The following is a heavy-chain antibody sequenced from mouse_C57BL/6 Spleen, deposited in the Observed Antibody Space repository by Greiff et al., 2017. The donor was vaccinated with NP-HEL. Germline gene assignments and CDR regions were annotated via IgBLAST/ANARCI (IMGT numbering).Heavy chain of an antibody. V-gene: IGHV1-64*01. D-gene: IGHD1-2*01. Sequence: QVQLQQPGAELVKPGASVKLSCKASGYTFTSYWMHWVKQRPGQGLEWIGMIHPNSGSTNYNEKFKSKATLTVDKSSSTAYMQLSSLTSEDSAVYYCARRGVTITDFDYWGKGTTLTVSS. CDR1: GYTFTSYW. CDR2: IHPNSGST. CDR3: ARRGVTITDFDY. J-gene: IGHJ2*01.